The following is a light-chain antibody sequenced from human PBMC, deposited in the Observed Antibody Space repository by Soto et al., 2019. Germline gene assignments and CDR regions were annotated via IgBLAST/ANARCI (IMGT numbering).Light chain of an antibody. V-gene: IGLV2-11*01. CDR1: SSDVGGYDY. CDR2: DVT. CDR3: CSYGGGPYV. J-gene: IGLJ1*01. Sequence: QSALTQPRSVSGSPGQSVAISCTGTSSDVGGYDYVSWFLQHPGKAPKLMIYDVTKRPSGVPDRFSGSKSGNTASLTISGLQAEDEADYYCCSYGGGPYVFGTGTKLTVL.